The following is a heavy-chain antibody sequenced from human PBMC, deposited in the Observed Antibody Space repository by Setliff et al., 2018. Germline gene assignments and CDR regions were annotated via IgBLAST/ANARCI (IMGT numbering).Heavy chain of an antibody. CDR3: ARAKGTTMATQYFDY. Sequence: GGSLRLSCAASGFTLNNYAMIWVRQAPGTGLEWVSSISPSSSHIYYADSAEGRFTISRDNAKNSLYLQLNSLRAEDTAVYYCARAKGTTMATQYFDYWGQGTLVTVSS. J-gene: IGHJ4*02. CDR1: GFTLNNYA. V-gene: IGHV3-21*01. D-gene: IGHD3-10*01. CDR2: ISPSSSHI.